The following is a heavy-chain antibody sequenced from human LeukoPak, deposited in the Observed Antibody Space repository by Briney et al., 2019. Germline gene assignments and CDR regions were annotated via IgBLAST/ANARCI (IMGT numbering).Heavy chain of an antibody. D-gene: IGHD5/OR15-5a*01. Sequence: SETLSLTCTVSGGSISSGGYYWSWIRQHPGKGLEWIGYIYYSGSTYYNPSLESRVTISVDTSKNQFSLKLSSVTAADTAVYYCARVHHTHVYGWDYFDYWGQGTLVTVSS. CDR3: ARVHHTHVYGWDYFDY. V-gene: IGHV4-31*03. CDR2: IYYSGST. J-gene: IGHJ4*02. CDR1: GGSISSGGYY.